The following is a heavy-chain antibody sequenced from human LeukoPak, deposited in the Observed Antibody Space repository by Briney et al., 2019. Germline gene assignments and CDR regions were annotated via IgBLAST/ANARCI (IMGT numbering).Heavy chain of an antibody. CDR3: AKDRWGIAAAGTMFDP. CDR1: GFTFSSYA. V-gene: IGHV3-23*01. J-gene: IGHJ5*02. Sequence: PGGSLRLSCAASGFTFSSYAMSWVRQAPGKGLEWVSAISGSGGSTYYADSVKGRFTISRDNSKNTLYLQMNSLRAEDTAVYYCAKDRWGIAAAGTMFDPWGQGTLVTVSS. CDR2: ISGSGGST. D-gene: IGHD6-13*01.